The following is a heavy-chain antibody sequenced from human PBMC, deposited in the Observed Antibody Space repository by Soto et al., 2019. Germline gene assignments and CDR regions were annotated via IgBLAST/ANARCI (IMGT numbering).Heavy chain of an antibody. J-gene: IGHJ5*02. CDR2: IIPFLDKT. V-gene: IGHV1-69*02. CDR3: ARPVAVAVGYHWFDP. CDR1: GGSLSSYP. Sequence: QVLLVQSGAELKKPGSSLKVSYKASGGSLSSYPISWLRQAPRQGLEWMGRIIPFLDKTDYAQKFQGRVTFTADKSTTTVSLELSSLTSDDTAVYYCARPVAVAVGYHWFDPWGQGTLVTVSS. D-gene: IGHD6-13*01.